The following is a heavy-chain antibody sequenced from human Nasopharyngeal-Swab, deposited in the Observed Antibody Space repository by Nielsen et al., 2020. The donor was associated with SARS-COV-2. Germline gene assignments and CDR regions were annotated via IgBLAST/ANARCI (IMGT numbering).Heavy chain of an antibody. CDR3: ARSFLEWSLMGMDAFDI. CDR2: ISYDGSNK. D-gene: IGHD3-3*01. J-gene: IGHJ3*02. Sequence: WIRQPPGKGLEWVAVISYDGSNKDYADSVKGRFTISRDNSKNTLYLQMNSLRAEDTAVYYCARSFLEWSLMGMDAFDIWGQGTMVTVSS. V-gene: IGHV3-30-3*01.